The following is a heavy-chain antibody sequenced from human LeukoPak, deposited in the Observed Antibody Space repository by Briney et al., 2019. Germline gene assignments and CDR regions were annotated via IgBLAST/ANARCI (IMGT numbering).Heavy chain of an antibody. D-gene: IGHD6-13*01. CDR3: AREVPCIAAAGEHDY. V-gene: IGHV3-21*01. Sequence: PGGSLRLSCAAPGFTFSSFTMNWVRQAPGKGLDWVSSISSSSSYIYYADSVKGRFTISRDNAKNSLYLQMNSLRAEDTAVYYCAREVPCIAAAGEHDYWGQGTLVTVSS. CDR1: GFTFSSFT. CDR2: ISSSSSYI. J-gene: IGHJ4*02.